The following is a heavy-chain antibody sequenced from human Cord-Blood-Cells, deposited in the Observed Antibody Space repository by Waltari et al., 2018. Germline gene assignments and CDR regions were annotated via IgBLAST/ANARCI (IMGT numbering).Heavy chain of an antibody. V-gene: IGHV5-51*03. CDR2: IYPGDSDT. D-gene: IGHD1-7*01. CDR1: GYSFTSYW. CDR3: ARPGKYNWNYDAFDI. Sequence: EVQLVQSGAEVKTPGESLKYPGKGSGYSFTSYWIGWVRRMPGKGLAWMGIIYPGDSDTRYSPSFQGQVTISADKSISTAYLQWSSLKASDTAMYYCARPGKYNWNYDAFDIWGQGTMVTVSS. J-gene: IGHJ3*02.